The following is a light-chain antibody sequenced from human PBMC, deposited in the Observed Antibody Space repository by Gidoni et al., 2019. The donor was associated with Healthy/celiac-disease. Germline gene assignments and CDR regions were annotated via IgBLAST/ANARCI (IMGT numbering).Light chain of an antibody. J-gene: IGKJ2*01. CDR3: QQINSYPDT. CDR1: QGISSY. CDR2: AAS. V-gene: IGKV1-9*01. Sequence: DIHLTQSPSLLSASVGDRVTITCRASQGISSYLAWYQQQPGKAPKLLIYAASTVQSWVPTRCGGSGWRAVFTLTISSQQPEDVTTYYCQQINSYPDTFGQGTKLEIK.